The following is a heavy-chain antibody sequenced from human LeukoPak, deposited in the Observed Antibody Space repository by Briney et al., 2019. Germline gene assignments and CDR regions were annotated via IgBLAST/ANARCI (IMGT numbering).Heavy chain of an antibody. CDR2: IYPGDSDT. CDR3: ARWLGYCSGGSCYYFDY. Sequence: GESLKISCKGSGYSFTSYWISWVRQMPGKGLEWMGIIYPGDSDTRYSPSFQGQVTISADKSISTAYLQWSSLKASDTAMYYCARWLGYCSGGSCYYFDYWGQGTLVTVSS. D-gene: IGHD2-15*01. V-gene: IGHV5-51*01. CDR1: GYSFTSYW. J-gene: IGHJ4*02.